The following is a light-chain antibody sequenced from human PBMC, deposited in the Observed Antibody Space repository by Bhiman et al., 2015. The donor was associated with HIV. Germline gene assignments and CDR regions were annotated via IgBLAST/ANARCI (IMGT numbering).Light chain of an antibody. J-gene: IGLJ2*01. V-gene: IGLV3-27*01. Sequence: SYELTQPSSVSVSPGQTVKITCSGDILARKYARWFQQKPGQAPMLIIYEDIERPSGIPERISGSSSGTTVTLTISGAQVEDEADYYCQSAADNNLVFGGWTKLTVL. CDR3: QSAADNNLV. CDR1: ILARKY. CDR2: EDI.